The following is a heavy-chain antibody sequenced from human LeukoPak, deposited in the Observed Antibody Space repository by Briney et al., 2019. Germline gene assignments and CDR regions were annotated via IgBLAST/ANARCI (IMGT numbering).Heavy chain of an antibody. V-gene: IGHV3-48*03. CDR3: TTDDGGRDTSSLYY. J-gene: IGHJ4*02. CDR2: MSSTGGII. D-gene: IGHD6-6*01. CDR1: GFTFSTYE. Sequence: GGSLRLSCAASGFTFSTYEMHWVRQAPGKGLEWVSYMSSTGGIIYYADSVKGRFTISRDNAKNSLYLQMDSLRAEDTAVYYCTTDDGGRDTSSLYYWGQGTLVAVSS.